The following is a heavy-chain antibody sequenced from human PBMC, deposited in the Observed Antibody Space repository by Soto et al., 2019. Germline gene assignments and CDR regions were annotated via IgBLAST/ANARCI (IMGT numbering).Heavy chain of an antibody. J-gene: IGHJ5*01. Sequence: SETLSLTCTVSGDTSTSYYWGWIRQAPGKGLEWIGHIHNSGTSTHNPSLNGRVTISIDMSKKQFSLKLTSLTSADAAVYYCARDFYDSVGYTWFDSWSQGTLVTVSS. CDR3: ARDFYDSVGYTWFDS. CDR1: GDTSTSYY. CDR2: IHNSGTS. D-gene: IGHD3-22*01. V-gene: IGHV4-59*01.